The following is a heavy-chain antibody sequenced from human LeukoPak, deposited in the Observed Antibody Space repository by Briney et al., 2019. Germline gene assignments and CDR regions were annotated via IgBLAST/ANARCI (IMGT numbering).Heavy chain of an antibody. Sequence: PSETLSLTCTVSGVSISGYYWSWIRRPAGKGLEWIGRIYTSGSTNYNPSLKSRVTISVDTSKNQFSLKLSSVAAADTAVYYCARGSSSSWYYFDYWGQGTLVTVSS. V-gene: IGHV4-4*07. CDR2: IYTSGST. D-gene: IGHD6-13*01. CDR1: GVSISGYY. CDR3: ARGSSSSWYYFDY. J-gene: IGHJ4*02.